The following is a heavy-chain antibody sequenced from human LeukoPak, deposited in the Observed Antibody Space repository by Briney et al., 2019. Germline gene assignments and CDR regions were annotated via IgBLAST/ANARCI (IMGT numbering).Heavy chain of an antibody. CDR3: AARYSRWLDYFDY. CDR1: GLTFDDYT. CDR2: ISWDGGST. Sequence: GGSLRLSCAASGLTFDDYTMHWVRQAPGKGLEWVSLISWDGGSTYYADSVKGRFTISRDNSKNTLYLQMNSLRAEDTAVYYCAARYSRWLDYFDYWGQGTLVTVSS. D-gene: IGHD4-23*01. J-gene: IGHJ4*02. V-gene: IGHV3-43*01.